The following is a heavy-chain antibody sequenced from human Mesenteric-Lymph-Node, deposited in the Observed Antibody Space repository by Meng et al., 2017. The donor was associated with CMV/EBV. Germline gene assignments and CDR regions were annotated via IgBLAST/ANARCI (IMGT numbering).Heavy chain of an antibody. J-gene: IGHJ4*02. D-gene: IGHD3-16*01. Sequence: GESLKISCAASGFSFITYNINWVRQAPGKGLEWVSSISGRSSYIYYADSLKGRFTISRDNSKNTLYLEMNSLRADDTALYYCARDSYFDYWGQGTLVTVSS. CDR2: ISGRSSYI. CDR1: GFSFITYN. V-gene: IGHV3-21*03. CDR3: ARDSYFDY.